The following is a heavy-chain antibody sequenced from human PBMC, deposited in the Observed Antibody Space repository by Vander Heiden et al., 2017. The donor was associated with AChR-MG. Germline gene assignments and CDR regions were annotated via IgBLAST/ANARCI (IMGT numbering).Heavy chain of an antibody. V-gene: IGHV4-39*01. CDR3: AGYTSGTMFDY. Sequence: QLHLQESGPGLVKPSETLSLTCTVSGDSLSRIDSYSGWIRQPPGKGLEWIASVYYSGNTYCNPSLKSRVTISIDTSKNQFSLKLRSVTAADTAVYYCAGYTSGTMFDYWGQGTLVTVSS. CDR2: VYYSGNT. CDR1: GDSLSRIDSY. J-gene: IGHJ4*02.